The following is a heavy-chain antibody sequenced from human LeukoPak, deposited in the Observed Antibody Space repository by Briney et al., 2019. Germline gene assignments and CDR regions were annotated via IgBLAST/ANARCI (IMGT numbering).Heavy chain of an antibody. Sequence: ASVKVSCKASGYTFTGYYMHWVRQAPGQGLEWMGWINPNSGGTNYAQKFQGRVTMTRDTPTSTVYMELSSLRSEDTAVYYCARSREDYDSSGYYTYFFDYWGQGTLVTVSS. D-gene: IGHD3-22*01. CDR1: GYTFTGYY. CDR3: ARSREDYDSSGYYTYFFDY. J-gene: IGHJ4*02. V-gene: IGHV1-2*02. CDR2: INPNSGGT.